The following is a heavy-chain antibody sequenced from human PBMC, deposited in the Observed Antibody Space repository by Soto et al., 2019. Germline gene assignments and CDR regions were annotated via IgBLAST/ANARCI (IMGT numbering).Heavy chain of an antibody. CDR2: IIPIFGTA. V-gene: IGHV1-69*13. CDR3: ARGENHSLYGMDV. J-gene: IGHJ6*02. CDR1: GGTFSSYA. Sequence: SVKVSCKASGGTFSSYAISWVRQAPGQGLEWMGGIIPIFGTANYAQKFQGRVTITADESTSTAYMELSSLRTEDTAVYYCARGENHSLYGMDVWGQGTTVTVSS. D-gene: IGHD2-15*01.